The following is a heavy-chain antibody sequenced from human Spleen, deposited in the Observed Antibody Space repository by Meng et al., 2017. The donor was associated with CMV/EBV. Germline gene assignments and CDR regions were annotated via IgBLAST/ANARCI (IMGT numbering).Heavy chain of an antibody. CDR2: IYYSGST. D-gene: IGHD4-23*01. CDR3: ARTGGPTVVIFDP. J-gene: IGHJ5*02. CDR1: GGSISSSSYY. Sequence: SETLSLTCTVPGGSISSSSYYWGWIRQPPGKGLEWMGSIYYSGSTYYNPSLKSRVTISVDTSKNQFSLKMSSVTAADTAVYYCARTGGPTVVIFDPWGQGTLVTVSS. V-gene: IGHV4-39*07.